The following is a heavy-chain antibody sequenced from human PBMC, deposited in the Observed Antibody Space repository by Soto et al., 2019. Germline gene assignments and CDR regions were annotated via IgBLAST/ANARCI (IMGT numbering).Heavy chain of an antibody. CDR2: IYYSGST. CDR1: GGSISSYY. Sequence: SETLSLTCTVSGGSISSYYWSWIRQPPGKGLEWIGYIYYSGSTNYNPSLKSRVTISVDTSKNQFSLKLTSVAAADTAVYYCARGVDYRWVYWGQGILVTVSS. D-gene: IGHD1-26*01. CDR3: ARGVDYRWVY. J-gene: IGHJ4*02. V-gene: IGHV4-59*12.